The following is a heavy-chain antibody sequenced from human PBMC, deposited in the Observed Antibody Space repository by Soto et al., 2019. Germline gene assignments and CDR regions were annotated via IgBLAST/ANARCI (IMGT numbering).Heavy chain of an antibody. CDR1: GFTFSIYA. V-gene: IGHV3-64D*06. D-gene: IGHD3-22*01. J-gene: IGHJ4*02. CDR2: ISTNGGST. CDR3: VKGEYYYDSSGYYPFDY. Sequence: LRLSCSASGFTFSIYAMHWVRQAPGKGLEYVSSISTNGGSTDYADSVKGRFTISRDNSKNTVYLQMSSLRAEDTAVYYCVKGEYYYDSSGYYPFDYWGQGTLVTVSS.